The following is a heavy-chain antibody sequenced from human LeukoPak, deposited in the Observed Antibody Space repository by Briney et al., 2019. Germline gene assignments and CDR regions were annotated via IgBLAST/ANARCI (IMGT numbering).Heavy chain of an antibody. CDR3: ATGYSNGWTSDFDY. Sequence: SETLSLTCTVSGYSISSGYFWDWIRQPPGKGLEWIGTIYQSGGTFYNPSVKSRVTISKDTSKNQFSLKLSSVTAADTAVYYCATGYSNGWTSDFDYWGQGILVTVSS. V-gene: IGHV4-38-2*02. D-gene: IGHD6-19*01. J-gene: IGHJ4*02. CDR1: GYSISSGYF. CDR2: IYQSGGT.